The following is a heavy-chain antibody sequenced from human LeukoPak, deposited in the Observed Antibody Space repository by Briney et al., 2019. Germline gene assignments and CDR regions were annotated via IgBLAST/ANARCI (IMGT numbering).Heavy chain of an antibody. CDR3: ARDSGDMIVVVIEYYFDY. CDR2: INPSGGST. J-gene: IGHJ4*02. V-gene: IGHV1-46*01. Sequence: GASVKVSCKASGYTLTSYYMHWVRQAPGQGLEWMGIINPSGGSTSYAQKFQGRVTMTRDTSTSTVYMELSSLRSEDTAVYYCARDSGDMIVVVIEYYFDYWGQGTLVTVSS. D-gene: IGHD3-22*01. CDR1: GYTLTSYY.